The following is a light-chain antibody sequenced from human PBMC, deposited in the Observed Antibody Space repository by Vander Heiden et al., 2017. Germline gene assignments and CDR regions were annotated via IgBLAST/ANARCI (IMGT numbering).Light chain of an antibody. CDR1: QSVSSN. CDR3: QQYKNWPPYT. J-gene: IGKJ2*01. CDR2: GAS. V-gene: IGKV3-15*01. Sequence: EIVMTQSPATLSVSPGERVPLTRRASQSVSSNLAWHQQKRGQAPRLLIYGASTRATGIPARFSGSGSGTDFTLTISSLQSEDFAVYYCQQYKNWPPYTFGPGTKLEI.